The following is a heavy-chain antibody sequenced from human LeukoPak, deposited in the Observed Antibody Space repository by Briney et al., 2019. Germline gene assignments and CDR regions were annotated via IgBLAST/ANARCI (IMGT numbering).Heavy chain of an antibody. Sequence: SQTLSLTCTVSGGSISSGDYYWSWIRQPPGKGLEWIGYIYYSGSTYYNPSLKSRVTISVDTSKIQFSLKLSSATAADTAVYYCARDLLGGDFDYWGQGTLVTVSS. V-gene: IGHV4-30-4*01. CDR1: GGSISSGDYY. J-gene: IGHJ4*02. CDR2: IYYSGST. D-gene: IGHD2/OR15-2a*01. CDR3: ARDLLGGDFDY.